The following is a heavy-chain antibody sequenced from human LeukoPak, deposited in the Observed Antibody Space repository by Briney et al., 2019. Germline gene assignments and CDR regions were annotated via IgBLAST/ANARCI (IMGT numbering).Heavy chain of an antibody. CDR1: GYTFTSYY. D-gene: IGHD2-2*02. Sequence: ASVKVSCKASGYTFTSYYMHWVRQAPGQGLEWMGIINPSGGSTSYAQKFQGRVTMTRDMSTSTVYMELSSLGSEDTAVYYCARVPYTASAFDIWGQGTMVTVSS. J-gene: IGHJ3*02. V-gene: IGHV1-46*01. CDR3: ARVPYTASAFDI. CDR2: INPSGGST.